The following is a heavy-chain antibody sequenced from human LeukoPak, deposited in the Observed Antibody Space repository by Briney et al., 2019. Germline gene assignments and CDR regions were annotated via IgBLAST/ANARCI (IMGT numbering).Heavy chain of an antibody. D-gene: IGHD6-13*01. V-gene: IGHV4-38-2*01. CDR1: GYSISSGYY. J-gene: IGHJ4*02. Sequence: PSETLSLTCAVSGYSISSGYYWDWIRQPPGKGLEWIGSIYHSGSTYYNPSLKSRVTISVDTSKNQFSLKLSSVTAADTAAYYCARINRQQLVLDYWGQGTLVTVSS. CDR3: ARINRQQLVLDY. CDR2: IYHSGST.